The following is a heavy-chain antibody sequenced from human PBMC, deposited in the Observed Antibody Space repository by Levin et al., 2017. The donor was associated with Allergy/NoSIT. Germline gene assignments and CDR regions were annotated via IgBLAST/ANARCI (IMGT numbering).Heavy chain of an antibody. CDR1: GFTFDDYA. D-gene: IGHD3-10*01. J-gene: IGHJ3*02. CDR2: ISWNSGSI. CDR3: ARDNIGLPDAFDI. Sequence: GWSLRLSCAASGFTFDDYAMHWVRQAPGKGLEWVSGISWNSGSIGYADSVKGRFTISRDNAKNSLYLQMNSLRTEDTAVYYGARDNIGLPDAFDIWGKGKMVIVSS. V-gene: IGHV3-9*01.